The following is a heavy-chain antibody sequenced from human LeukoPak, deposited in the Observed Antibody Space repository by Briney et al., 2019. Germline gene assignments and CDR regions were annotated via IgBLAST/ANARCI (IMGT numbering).Heavy chain of an antibody. J-gene: IGHJ5*02. CDR1: VFTFSSYG. D-gene: IGHD3-10*01. V-gene: IGHV3-33*01. CDR2: IWYDENNK. CDR3: ARDDRYYGSGTGELLDP. Sequence: PGMSLTLSCAASVFTFSSYGMHWVRQAPGKGLVGVAVIWYDENNKYYADYVKRRFTISRDKSKNTLYLQMNSLRAEDTAVYYCARDDRYYGSGTGELLDPWGQGTLVTVSS.